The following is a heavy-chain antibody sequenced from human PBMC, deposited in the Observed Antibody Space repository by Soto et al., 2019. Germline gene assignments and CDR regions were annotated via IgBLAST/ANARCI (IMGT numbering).Heavy chain of an antibody. V-gene: IGHV3-23*01. CDR3: AKLPLIGYHGLDY. CDR1: GFTFSNYA. Sequence: EVQLLESGGGLVQPGGSLRLSCSASGFTFSNYAMTWVRQAPGKGLEWVSAINGDGGGNGGSTYYADSVKGRFTISRDNSRNTLYLHMNNLKVEDTDVYYCAKLPLIGYHGLDYWGQGALVTVSS. D-gene: IGHD6-13*01. J-gene: IGHJ4*02. CDR2: INGDGGGNGGST.